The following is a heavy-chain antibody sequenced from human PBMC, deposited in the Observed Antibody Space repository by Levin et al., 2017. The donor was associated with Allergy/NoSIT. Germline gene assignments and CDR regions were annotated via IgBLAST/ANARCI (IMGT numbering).Heavy chain of an antibody. V-gene: IGHV3-23*01. CDR3: AKGDSDQVYCYFER. D-gene: IGHD2-2*01. CDR1: GFTFSTYA. CDR2: IVGSGGGT. J-gene: IGHJ2*01. Sequence: SCAASGFTFSTYAMNWVRQAPGKGLEWVSGIVGSGGGTYYADSVKGRFSISRDNSKNSLSLQMNSLRAEDTALYYCAKGDSDQVYCYFERWGRGTLVTVSS.